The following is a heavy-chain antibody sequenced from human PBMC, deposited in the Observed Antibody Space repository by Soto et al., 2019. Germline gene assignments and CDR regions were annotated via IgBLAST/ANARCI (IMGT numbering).Heavy chain of an antibody. CDR3: ETVEHLADGSFDY. CDR1: GDSVSSNSAA. J-gene: IGHJ4*02. V-gene: IGHV6-1*01. Sequence: SQTLSLTCAISGDSVSSNSAAWNWIRQSPSRGLEWLGRTYYRSKWYNDYAVSVKSRITINPDTSKNQFTLQLNSVTPEDTAVYYSETVEHLADGSFDYWGQGTRVTVSS. CDR2: TYYRSKWYN. D-gene: IGHD2-15*01.